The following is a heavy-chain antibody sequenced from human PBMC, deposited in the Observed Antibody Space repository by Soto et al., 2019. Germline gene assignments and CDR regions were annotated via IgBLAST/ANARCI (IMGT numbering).Heavy chain of an antibody. V-gene: IGHV3-33*01. Sequence: GGSLRLSCAASGFTFSSYGMHWVRQAPGKGLEWVAVIWYDGSNKYYADSVKGRFTISRDNSKNTLYLQMNSLRAEDTAVYYCARDGPHYDFWSGYYTGYYYMDVWGKGTTVTVSS. D-gene: IGHD3-3*01. CDR1: GFTFSSYG. J-gene: IGHJ6*03. CDR2: IWYDGSNK. CDR3: ARDGPHYDFWSGYYTGYYYMDV.